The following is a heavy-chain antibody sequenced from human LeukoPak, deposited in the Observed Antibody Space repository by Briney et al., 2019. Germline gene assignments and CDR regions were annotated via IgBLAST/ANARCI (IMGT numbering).Heavy chain of an antibody. Sequence: PSETLSLTCTVSGGSISSYYWSWIRQPAGKGLEWIGRIYTSGSTNYNPSLKSRVTISVDTSKNQFSLKLSSVTAADTAVYYCARDRGHYYGSGSSMDVWGKGTTVTTSS. J-gene: IGHJ6*03. CDR3: ARDRGHYYGSGSSMDV. CDR1: GGSISSYY. V-gene: IGHV4-4*07. CDR2: IYTSGST. D-gene: IGHD3-10*01.